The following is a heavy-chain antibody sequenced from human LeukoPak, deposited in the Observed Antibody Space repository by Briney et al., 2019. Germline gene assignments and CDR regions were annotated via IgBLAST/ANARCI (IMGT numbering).Heavy chain of an antibody. CDR2: IYSGGST. V-gene: IGHV3-66*01. CDR3: ASTPNGVAAIYFDY. CDR1: GFTVSSNY. D-gene: IGHD2-15*01. Sequence: PGGSLRLSCAASGFTVSSNYMSWVRQAPGKGLEWVSVIYSGGSTYYADSVKGRFTISRDNSKNTLYLQMNSLRAEDTAVYYCASTPNGVAAIYFDYWGQGTLVTVSS. J-gene: IGHJ4*02.